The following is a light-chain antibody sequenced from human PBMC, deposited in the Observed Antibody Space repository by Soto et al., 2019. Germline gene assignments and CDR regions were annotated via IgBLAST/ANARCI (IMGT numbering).Light chain of an antibody. CDR1: SSNIGSNT. V-gene: IGLV1-44*01. J-gene: IGLJ3*02. Sequence: QSVLTQSPSASGTPGQRVSISCSGSSSNIGSNTVSWYQHVPGTAPKLLIYSNDQRPSAVPGRFSGSKSGSSASLAISGLQSEDEAYYYCATWDDSLNVVFGGGTKLIVL. CDR2: SND. CDR3: ATWDDSLNVV.